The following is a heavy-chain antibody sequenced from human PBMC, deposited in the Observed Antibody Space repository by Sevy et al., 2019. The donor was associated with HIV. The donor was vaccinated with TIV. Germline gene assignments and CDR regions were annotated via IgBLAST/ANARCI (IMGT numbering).Heavy chain of an antibody. V-gene: IGHV3-21*01. Sequence: GGSLRLSCAASGFTFSSYSMNWVRQAPGKGLEWVSSISSSSSYIYYADSVKGRFTISRDNAKNSLYLQMNSLRAEDTAVYYCARDLISGSYGGWFYPWGQGTLVTVSS. D-gene: IGHD1-26*01. CDR3: ARDLISGSYGGWFYP. CDR1: GFTFSSYS. CDR2: ISSSSSYI. J-gene: IGHJ5*02.